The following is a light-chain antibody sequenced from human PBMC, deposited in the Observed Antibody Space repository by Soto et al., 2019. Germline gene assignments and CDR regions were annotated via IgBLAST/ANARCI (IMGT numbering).Light chain of an antibody. CDR1: TSNIGSNS. CDR2: SDT. V-gene: IGLV1-44*01. J-gene: IGLJ3*02. CDR3: SAWEDSVNGPV. Sequence: QSVLPQPPSASGTPGQRVTISCSGGTSNIGSNSVHWYQQLPGTAPQLLIHSDTQRPSGVPDRFSGSKSGTSASLAISGLQSEDEANYFCSAWEDSVNGPVFGGGTKLPVL.